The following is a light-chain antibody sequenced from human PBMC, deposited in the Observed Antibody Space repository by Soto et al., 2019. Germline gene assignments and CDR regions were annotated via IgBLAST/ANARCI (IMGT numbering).Light chain of an antibody. CDR1: QSISSY. Sequence: IQVTQSPSTLSASVGDRVTITFLASQSISSYLNWYQQKPGKAPKLLIYAASSLQSGVPSRFSGSGSGTDFTLTISSLQPEDFATYYCQQSYSTPWKCGQGTKVDIK. J-gene: IGKJ1*01. CDR2: AAS. CDR3: QQSYSTPWK. V-gene: IGKV1-39*01.